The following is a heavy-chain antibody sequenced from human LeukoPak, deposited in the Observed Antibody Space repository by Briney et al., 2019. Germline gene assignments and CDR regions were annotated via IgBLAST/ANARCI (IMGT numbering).Heavy chain of an antibody. J-gene: IGHJ4*02. Sequence: ETLSLTCAVYGGSFSGYYWSWIRQAPGKGLEWVANIKQDGSEKYYLDSVKGRFTISRDNGNNSMYLQMNSLRVEDAAVYYCARWAGGHYDYWGQGTLVTVSS. V-gene: IGHV3-7*01. CDR1: GGSFSGYY. CDR3: ARWAGGHYDY. CDR2: IKQDGSEK. D-gene: IGHD1-26*01.